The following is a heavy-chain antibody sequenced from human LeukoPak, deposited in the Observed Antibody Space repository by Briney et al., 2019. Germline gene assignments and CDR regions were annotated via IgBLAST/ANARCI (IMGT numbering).Heavy chain of an antibody. CDR3: ATDPPYGSGILFDY. CDR1: GYTLTELS. CDR2: FDPEDGET. J-gene: IGHJ4*02. D-gene: IGHD3-10*01. Sequence: ASVKVSCKVSGYTLTELSMHWVRQAPGKGLEWMGGFDPEDGETIYAQKFQGRVTMTEDTSTDTAYMELSSLRSEDTAAYYCATDPPYGSGILFDYWGQGTLVTVSS. V-gene: IGHV1-24*01.